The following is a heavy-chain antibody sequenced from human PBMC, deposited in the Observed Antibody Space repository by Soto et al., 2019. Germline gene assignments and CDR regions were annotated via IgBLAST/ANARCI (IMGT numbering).Heavy chain of an antibody. Sequence: GGSLRLSCAASGFTFSSYWMSWVRQAPGKGLEWVANIKQDGSEKYYVDSVKGRFTISRDNAKNSLYLQMNSLRAEDTAVYFCAIGFVGLCYHCSYYFASWGQGALVTVSS. CDR1: GFTFSSYW. J-gene: IGHJ4*02. V-gene: IGHV3-7*05. CDR3: AIGFVGLCYHCSYYFAS. D-gene: IGHD2-2*01. CDR2: IKQDGSEK.